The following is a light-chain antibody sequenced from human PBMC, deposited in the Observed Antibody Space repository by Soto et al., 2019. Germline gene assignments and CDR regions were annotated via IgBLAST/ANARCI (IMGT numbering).Light chain of an antibody. V-gene: IGKV1-5*03. CDR1: ETVSGW. Sequence: DIQMTQSPSTLSASVGDRVTITCRASETVSGWLAWYQQKPGKAPKLLINRASTLESAVPSRFSGSGSGTEFTLTISSLQPDDFATYYCQQYNSYSSSTFGQGTKLELK. CDR3: QQYNSYSSST. CDR2: RAS. J-gene: IGKJ2*01.